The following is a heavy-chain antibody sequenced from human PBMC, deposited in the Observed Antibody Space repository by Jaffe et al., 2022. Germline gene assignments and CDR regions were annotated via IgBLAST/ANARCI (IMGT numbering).Heavy chain of an antibody. D-gene: IGHD3-22*01. J-gene: IGHJ4*02. CDR1: GYSISSGYY. Sequence: QVQLQESGPGLVKPSETLSLTCAVSGYSISSGYYWGWIRQPPGKGLEWIGSIYHSGSTYYNPSLKSRVTISVDTSKNQFSLKLSSVTAADTAVYYCARLRYYYDSSGYHIPDYWGQGTLVTVSS. CDR2: IYHSGST. V-gene: IGHV4-38-2*01. CDR3: ARLRYYYDSSGYHIPDY.